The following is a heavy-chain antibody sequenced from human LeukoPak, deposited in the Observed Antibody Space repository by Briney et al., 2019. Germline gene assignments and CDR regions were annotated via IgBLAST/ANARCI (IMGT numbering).Heavy chain of an antibody. V-gene: IGHV1-69*01. CDR1: GGTFSSYA. D-gene: IGHD3-22*01. CDR3: ARVSVKGVVVSATYFYY. CDR2: IIHFFGTA. Sequence: SVTVSFKASGGTFSSYAISWVRQAPAQGLEWMGGIIHFFGTANYAQKFQGRGTITADESTSTAYIKLSSLRSEDTAVYYCARVSVKGVVVSATYFYYWGQGTLVTVSS. J-gene: IGHJ4*02.